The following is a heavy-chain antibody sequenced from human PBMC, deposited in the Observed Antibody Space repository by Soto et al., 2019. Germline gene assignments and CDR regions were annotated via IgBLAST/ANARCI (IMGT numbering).Heavy chain of an antibody. CDR2: INAGNGNT. CDR1: GYTFTSYA. J-gene: IGHJ4*02. CDR3: AKKHSGSSLAY. V-gene: IGHV1-3*01. Sequence: ASVRVSCKASGYTFTSYAMLWVLQAPGQRLEWMGWINAGNGNTKYSQKFQGRVTMTRNTSASTAYMELSSLASEDTAVYYCAKKHSGSSLAYWGQGSLVTVSS. D-gene: IGHD6-6*01.